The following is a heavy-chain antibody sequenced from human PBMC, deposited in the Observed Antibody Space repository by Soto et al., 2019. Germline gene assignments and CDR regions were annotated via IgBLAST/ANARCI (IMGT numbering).Heavy chain of an antibody. V-gene: IGHV4-30-4*01. J-gene: IGHJ4*02. Sequence: PSETLSLTCTVSSGSISSGNYYWSWIRQPPGKGLEWIGFISYSGSTYYNASLKSRVTISVDTSKNQFSLNLSFVTAADTAVYYCATMGTPATGLYYFDYWGQGTLVTVSS. CDR3: ATMGTPATGLYYFDY. CDR1: SGSISSGNYY. CDR2: ISYSGST. D-gene: IGHD1-7*01.